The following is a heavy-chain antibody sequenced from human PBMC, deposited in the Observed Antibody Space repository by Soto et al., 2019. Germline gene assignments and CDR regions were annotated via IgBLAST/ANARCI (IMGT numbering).Heavy chain of an antibody. J-gene: IGHJ4*02. Sequence: PGESLKISCKGSGYSFANYWIGWVRQMPGEGLEWMGIIYPGDSDTTYSPSFQGQVTISADKSISTAYLQWSTLKASDTAMYYCARQPLAGEAGSFDCWGQGTLVTVSS. CDR1: GYSFANYW. V-gene: IGHV5-51*01. CDR2: IYPGDSDT. CDR3: ARQPLAGEAGSFDC. D-gene: IGHD3-16*01.